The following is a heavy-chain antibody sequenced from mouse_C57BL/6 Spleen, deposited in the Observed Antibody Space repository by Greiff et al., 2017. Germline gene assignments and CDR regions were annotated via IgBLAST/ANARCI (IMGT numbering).Heavy chain of an antibody. CDR3: ARESYYKGDDY. D-gene: IGHD2-12*01. J-gene: IGHJ2*01. CDR1: GYTFTSYW. CDR2: IYPGSGST. Sequence: QVQLKQPGAELVKPGASVKMSCKVSGYTFTSYWITWVKQRPGQGLVWIGDIYPGSGSTNYNEKFKSKATLTVYTSASTAYMQLSSLTSEDSAVYYGARESYYKGDDYWGQGTTLTVSS. V-gene: IGHV1-55*01.